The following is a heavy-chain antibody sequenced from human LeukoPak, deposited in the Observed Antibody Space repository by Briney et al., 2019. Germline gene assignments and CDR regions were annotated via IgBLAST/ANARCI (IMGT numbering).Heavy chain of an antibody. CDR1: GFTFSSYA. V-gene: IGHV3-30-3*01. CDR2: ISYDGSNK. Sequence: GRSLRLSCAASGFTFSSYAMHWFRQAPGKGLEWVAVISYDGSNKYYADSVKGRFTISRDNSKNTLYLQMNSLRAEDTAVYYCAREDYGDYPGDYWGQGTLVTVSS. CDR3: AREDYGDYPGDY. J-gene: IGHJ4*02. D-gene: IGHD4-17*01.